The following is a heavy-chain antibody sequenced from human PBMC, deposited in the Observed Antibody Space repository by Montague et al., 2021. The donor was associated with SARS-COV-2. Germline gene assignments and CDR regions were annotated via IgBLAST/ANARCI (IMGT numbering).Heavy chain of an antibody. CDR2: TYYRSKWYN. CDR3: ARGGWGAPGTGRLFDY. CDR1: GDSVSSNSAA. Sequence: CAISGDSVSSNSAAWNWIRQSPSRCLDWLGRTYYRSKWYNDYAVSVKSRITINPDTSKNQFSLQLNSVTPEDTAVYYCARGGWGAPGTGRLFDYWGQGTLVTVSS. J-gene: IGHJ4*02. V-gene: IGHV6-1*01. D-gene: IGHD3-10*01.